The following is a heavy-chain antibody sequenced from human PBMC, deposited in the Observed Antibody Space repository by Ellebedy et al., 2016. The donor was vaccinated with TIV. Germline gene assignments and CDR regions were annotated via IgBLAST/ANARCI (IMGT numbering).Heavy chain of an antibody. V-gene: IGHV3-11*05. CDR2: ISSSSSSYT. CDR3: ARDGPDYYYGMDV. J-gene: IGHJ6*02. Sequence: GESLKISCAASGFTFSDYYMSWIRQAPGKGLEWVSYISSSSSSYTNYADSVKGRFTISRDNAKNSLYLQMNSLRAEDTAVYYCARDGPDYYYGMDVWGQGTTVTVSS. CDR1: GFTFSDYY.